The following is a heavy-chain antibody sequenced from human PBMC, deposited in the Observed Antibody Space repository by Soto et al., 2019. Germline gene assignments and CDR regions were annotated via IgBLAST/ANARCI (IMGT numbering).Heavy chain of an antibody. J-gene: IGHJ4*02. CDR1: VGSISSGGYY. V-gene: IGHV4-31*03. CDR2: IYYSGIT. CDR3: ARDGYTGGRYFDY. D-gene: IGHD5-12*01. Sequence: PSETLSLTCTVSVGSISSGGYYWSWIRQPPGKGLEWIGYIYYSGITYYNPSLKSRLTISIDTSKNQFSLKLSSVTAADTAVYYCARDGYTGGRYFDYWGQGTLVTVSS.